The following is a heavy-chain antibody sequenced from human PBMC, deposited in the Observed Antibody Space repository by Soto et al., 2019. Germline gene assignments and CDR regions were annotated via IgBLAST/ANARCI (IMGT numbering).Heavy chain of an antibody. V-gene: IGHV3-30*18. CDR2: ISYDGSNK. Sequence: PGGSLRLSCAASGFTFSSYGMHWVRQAPGKGLEWVAVISYDGSNKYYADSVKGRFTISRDNSKNTLYLQMSSLRAEDTAVYYCSKDATHSCAPPLYLYGMDVWGQGTTVTVSS. CDR1: GFTFSSYG. D-gene: IGHD2-2*01. CDR3: SKDATHSCAPPLYLYGMDV. J-gene: IGHJ6*02.